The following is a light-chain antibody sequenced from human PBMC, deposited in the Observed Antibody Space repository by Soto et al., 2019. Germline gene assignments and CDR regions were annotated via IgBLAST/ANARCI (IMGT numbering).Light chain of an antibody. Sequence: QSALTQPASMSGSPGQSITISCTGTSSDVGDYNYVSWYQQHPGKAPKLMIYEVSNRPSGVSNRFSGSKSGNTASLTISGLQAEDEADYYCSSYTSSSTPVVFGGGTKLTVL. CDR1: SSDVGDYNY. J-gene: IGLJ2*01. CDR2: EVS. V-gene: IGLV2-14*01. CDR3: SSYTSSSTPVV.